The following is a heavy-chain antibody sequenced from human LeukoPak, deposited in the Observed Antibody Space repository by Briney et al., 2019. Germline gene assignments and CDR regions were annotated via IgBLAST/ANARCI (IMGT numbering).Heavy chain of an antibody. J-gene: IGHJ4*02. CDR2: IIPILGIA. Sequence: GSSVKVSCKASGGTFSSYAISWVRQAPGQGLEWMGRIIPILGIANYAQKFQGRVTITADKSTSTAYMELSSLRSEDTAVYYCARGIAHYYDSSGYTLDYWGQGTLVTVSS. D-gene: IGHD3-22*01. V-gene: IGHV1-69*04. CDR1: GGTFSSYA. CDR3: ARGIAHYYDSSGYTLDY.